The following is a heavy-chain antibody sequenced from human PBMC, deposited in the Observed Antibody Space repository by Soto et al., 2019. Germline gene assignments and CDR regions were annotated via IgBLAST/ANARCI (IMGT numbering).Heavy chain of an antibody. Sequence: PGGSLRLSCAASGFTFSSYAMSWVRQAPGKGLEWVSAISGSGGSTYYADSVKGRFTISRDNSKNTLYLQMNSLRAEDTAVYYCAKVEREQLWLRTPFDYWGQGTLVTVSS. V-gene: IGHV3-23*01. D-gene: IGHD5-18*01. CDR3: AKVEREQLWLRTPFDY. CDR2: ISGSGGST. J-gene: IGHJ4*02. CDR1: GFTFSSYA.